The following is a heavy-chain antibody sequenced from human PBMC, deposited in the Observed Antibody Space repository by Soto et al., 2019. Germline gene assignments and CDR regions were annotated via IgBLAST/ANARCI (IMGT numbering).Heavy chain of an antibody. J-gene: IGHJ4*02. V-gene: IGHV3-74*01. CDR2: ISSDGSST. CDR3: ASLGYCSGDSCDNLDY. Sequence: PGGSLRLSCAASGFTFSSYWMHWVRQAPGKGLVCVSRISSDGSSTCYADSVKGRFTISRDNAKNTLYLQMSSLRAEDTAVYYCASLGYCSGDSCDNLDYWGQGTLVTVSS. CDR1: GFTFSSYW. D-gene: IGHD2-15*01.